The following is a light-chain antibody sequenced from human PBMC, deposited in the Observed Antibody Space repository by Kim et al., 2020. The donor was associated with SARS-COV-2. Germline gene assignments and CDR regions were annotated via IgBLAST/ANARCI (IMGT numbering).Light chain of an antibody. V-gene: IGKV3-15*01. CDR2: GAS. Sequence: DIVMTQSPASLSVSPGERVTVSCRASQSIGSNLAWYQQKPGQAPRLLIYGASARTTDIPARFSGGGSGTDFTLTISSLQSEDFAVYHCQQYNNWPYTFGQGTKLEI. J-gene: IGKJ2*01. CDR3: QQYNNWPYT. CDR1: QSIGSN.